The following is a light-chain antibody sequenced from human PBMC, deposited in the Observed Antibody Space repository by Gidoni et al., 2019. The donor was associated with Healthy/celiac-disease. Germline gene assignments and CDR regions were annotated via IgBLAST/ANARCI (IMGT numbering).Light chain of an antibody. V-gene: IGLV1-47*01. CDR1: SSNVEVHS. CDR3: AVWDDTLTGYV. CDR2: RDN. J-gene: IGLJ1*01. Sequence: QSLVTQPPSASGPPGQGVTISGSGTSSNVEVHSVYWYQQVPGMAPKLLIYRDNERPPGVPDRFSGSKSGTSASLAISGLRPEDEADYYCAVWDDTLTGYVFGPGTKVTAL.